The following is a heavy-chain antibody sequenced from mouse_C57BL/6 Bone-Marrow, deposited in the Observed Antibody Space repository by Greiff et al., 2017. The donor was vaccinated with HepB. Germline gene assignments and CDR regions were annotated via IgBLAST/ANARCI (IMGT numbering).Heavy chain of an antibody. CDR2: IDPENGDT. Sequence: VQLQQSGAELVRPGASVKLSCTASGFNIKDDYMHWVKQRPEQGLEWIGWIDPENGDTEYASKFQGKATITADTSSNTAYLQLSSLTSEDTAVYYCTTSRVITGEDYFDYWGQGTTLTVSS. CDR3: TTSRVITGEDYFDY. J-gene: IGHJ2*01. CDR1: GFNIKDDY. V-gene: IGHV14-4*01. D-gene: IGHD4-1*01.